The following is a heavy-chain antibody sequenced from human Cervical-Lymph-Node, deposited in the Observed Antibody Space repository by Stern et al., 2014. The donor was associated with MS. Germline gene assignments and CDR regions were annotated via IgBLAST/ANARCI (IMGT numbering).Heavy chain of an antibody. J-gene: IGHJ6*02. CDR3: ARWRLSPISVWYRGVASYGMDV. CDR1: GFTFSSHA. D-gene: IGHD6-13*01. Sequence: VQLVESGGGVVQPGRSLRLSCAASGFTFSSHAMHWVRQAPGKGLEWVAVVSYDGNHKFYADSVAGRFTVSRDDSKNTLYLQMKSLRANDTAVYFCARWRLSPISVWYRGVASYGMDVWGQGTTVTVSS. CDR2: VSYDGNHK. V-gene: IGHV3-30*04.